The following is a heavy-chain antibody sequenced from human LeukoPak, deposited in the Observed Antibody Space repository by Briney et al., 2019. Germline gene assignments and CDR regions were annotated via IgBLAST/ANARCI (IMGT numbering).Heavy chain of an antibody. CDR1: GGSISSYY. Sequence: SETLSLTCTVSGGSISSYYWSWIRQPAGKGLEWIGRIYTSGSTNYNPSLKSRVTMSVDTSKNQFSLKLSSVTAADTAVYYCARDSGPDIVVVPAASTGAFDIRGQGTMVTVSS. J-gene: IGHJ3*02. CDR3: ARDSGPDIVVVPAASTGAFDI. CDR2: IYTSGST. D-gene: IGHD2-2*01. V-gene: IGHV4-4*07.